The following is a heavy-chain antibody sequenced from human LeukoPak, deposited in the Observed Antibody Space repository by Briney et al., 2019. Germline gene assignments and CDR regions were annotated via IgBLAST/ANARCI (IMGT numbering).Heavy chain of an antibody. D-gene: IGHD3-22*01. CDR3: ATSSGYIKGLYAFDI. CDR2: FDPEDGET. Sequence: ASVKVSCKVSGYTLTELSMHWVRQAPGKGLEWMGGFDPEDGETIYAQKFRGRVTMTEDTSTDTAYMELSSLRSEDTAVYYCATSSGYIKGLYAFDIWGQGTMVTVSS. CDR1: GYTLTELS. V-gene: IGHV1-24*01. J-gene: IGHJ3*02.